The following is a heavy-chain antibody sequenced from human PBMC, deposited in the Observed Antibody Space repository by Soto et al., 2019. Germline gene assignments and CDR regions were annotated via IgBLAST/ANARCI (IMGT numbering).Heavy chain of an antibody. CDR2: ISGSCGST. CDR1: GFTFSSYA. V-gene: IGHV3-23*01. CDR3: AQDGSMYYYYYYGMDV. J-gene: IGHJ6*02. Sequence: EVQLLESGGGLVQPGGSLRLSCAASGFTFSSYAMSWVRQAPGKGLEWVSAISGSCGSTYYADSVKGRFTISRNNAKNTLYLQMNSLRAEDTAVYYCAQDGSMYYYYYYGMDVWSQGTTFTVSS. D-gene: IGHD6-13*01.